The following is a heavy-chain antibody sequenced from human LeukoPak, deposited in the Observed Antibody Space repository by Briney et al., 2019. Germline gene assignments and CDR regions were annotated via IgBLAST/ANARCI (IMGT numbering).Heavy chain of an antibody. CDR2: ISYDGSNK. CDR3: AKDLDPGTTLNYFDY. V-gene: IGHV3-30*18. D-gene: IGHD1-1*01. J-gene: IGHJ4*02. Sequence: GGSLRLSCAASGFTFSSYGMHWVRQAPGKGLEWVAVISYDGSNKYYADSVKGRFTISRDNSKNTLYLQMNSLRAEDTAVYYCAKDLDPGTTLNYFDYWGQGTLVTVSS. CDR1: GFTFSSYG.